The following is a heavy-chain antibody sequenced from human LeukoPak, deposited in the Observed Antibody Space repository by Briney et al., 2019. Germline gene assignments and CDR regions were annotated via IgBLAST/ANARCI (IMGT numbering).Heavy chain of an antibody. CDR1: GGSISSSSYY. V-gene: IGHV4-39*07. D-gene: IGHD2-21*02. Sequence: SETLSLTCTVSGGSISSSSYYWGWIRQPPGKGLEWIGSIYYSGSTYYNPSLKSRVTISVDTSKNQFSLKLSSVTAADTAVYYCARDGAYCGGDCYSSGMDVWGQGTTVTVSS. CDR2: IYYSGST. CDR3: ARDGAYCGGDCYSSGMDV. J-gene: IGHJ6*02.